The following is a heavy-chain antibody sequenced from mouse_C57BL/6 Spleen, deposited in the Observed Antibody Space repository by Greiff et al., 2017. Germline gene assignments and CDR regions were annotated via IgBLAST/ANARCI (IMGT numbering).Heavy chain of an antibody. J-gene: IGHJ4*01. D-gene: IGHD1-1*01. CDR1: GYAFSSYW. CDR3: ARETTVVPYAMDY. V-gene: IGHV1-80*01. CDR2: IYPGDGDT. Sequence: QVQLQQSGAELVKPGASVKISCKASGYAFSSYWMNWVKQRPGKGLEWIGQIYPGDGDTNYNGKFKGKATLTADKSSSTAYMQLSSLTSEDSAVXFCARETTVVPYAMDYWGQGTSVTVSS.